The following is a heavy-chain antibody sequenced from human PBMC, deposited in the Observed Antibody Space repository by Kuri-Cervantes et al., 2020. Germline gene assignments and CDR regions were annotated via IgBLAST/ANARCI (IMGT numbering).Heavy chain of an antibody. CDR3: ARSRRLGFLDY. CDR2: IYYSGST. Sequence: ESLKISCTVSGGSISSYYWSWIRQPPGKGLGWIGYIYYSGSTNYNPSLKSRVTISVDTSKNQFSLKLSSVTAADTAVYYCARSRRLGFLDYWGQGTLVTVSS. V-gene: IGHV4-59*08. J-gene: IGHJ4*02. D-gene: IGHD2/OR15-2a*01. CDR1: GGSISSYY.